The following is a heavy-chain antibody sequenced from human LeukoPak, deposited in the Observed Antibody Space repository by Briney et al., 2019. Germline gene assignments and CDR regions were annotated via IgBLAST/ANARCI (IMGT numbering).Heavy chain of an antibody. Sequence: NPSETLSLTCAVSGGSISSNSYYWGWVRQSPGKGLEWIGVIYYSGNTYYSPSHKSRVTISADTSKNQFSLNLSAVTAADAATYYCARHVATNYYYNYYGLDVWGQGTTVTVSS. CDR1: GGSISSNSYY. V-gene: IGHV4-39*01. J-gene: IGHJ6*02. CDR2: IYYSGNT. CDR3: ARHVATNYYYNYYGLDV.